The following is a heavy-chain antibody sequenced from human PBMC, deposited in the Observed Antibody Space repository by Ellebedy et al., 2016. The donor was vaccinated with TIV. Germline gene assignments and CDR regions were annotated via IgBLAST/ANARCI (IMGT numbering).Heavy chain of an antibody. J-gene: IGHJ4*02. CDR1: GGSFSGYY. CDR2: INHSGST. CDR3: ARSSGWADY. V-gene: IGHV4-34*01. D-gene: IGHD6-19*01. Sequence: SQTLSLTXXVYGGSFSGYYWSWIRQPPGKGLEWIGEINHSGSTNYNPSLKSRVTISVDTSKNQFSLKLSSVTAADTAVYYCARSSGWADYWGQGTLVTVSS.